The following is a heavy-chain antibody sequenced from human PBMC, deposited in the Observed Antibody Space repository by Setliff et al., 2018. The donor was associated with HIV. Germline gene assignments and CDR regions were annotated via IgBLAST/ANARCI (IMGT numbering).Heavy chain of an antibody. CDR1: GGSFSGYY. V-gene: IGHV4-34*01. J-gene: IGHJ4*02. D-gene: IGHD6-19*01. CDR2: INHSGST. Sequence: TLSLTCAVYGGSFSGYYWSWIRQPPGKGLEWIGEINHSGSTNYNPSLKSRVTISVDTSKNQFSLKLSSVTAADTAVYYCARRSGWSEDYWGQGTLVTVSS. CDR3: ARRSGWSEDY.